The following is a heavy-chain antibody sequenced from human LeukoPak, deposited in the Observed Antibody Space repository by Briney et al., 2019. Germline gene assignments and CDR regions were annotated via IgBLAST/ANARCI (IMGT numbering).Heavy chain of an antibody. V-gene: IGHV4-38-2*02. CDR1: GYSISSGYY. CDR3: AREKVLRFLEWPWGYMDV. CDR2: IYHSETT. D-gene: IGHD3-3*01. Sequence: SETLSLTCTVSGYSISSGYYWGWIRQPPGKGLEWIGSIYHSETTYYNPSLKSRVTISVDTSKNRFSLKLSSVTAADTAVYYCAREKVLRFLEWPWGYMDVWGKGTTVTVSS. J-gene: IGHJ6*03.